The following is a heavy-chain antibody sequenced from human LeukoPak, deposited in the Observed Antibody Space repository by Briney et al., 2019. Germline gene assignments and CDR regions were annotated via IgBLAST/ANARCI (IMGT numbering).Heavy chain of an antibody. D-gene: IGHD3-10*01. CDR2: IYSSGST. Sequence: SETLSLTCTVSGGSISSYYWTWLRQPAGKGLEWIGRIYSSGSTTYNPSLKSRVTMSVDTSKNQFSLRLSSVTAADTAVYYCARSGSGSYYPSYFDYWGQGTLVTVSS. CDR1: GGSISSYY. V-gene: IGHV4-4*07. J-gene: IGHJ4*02. CDR3: ARSGSGSYYPSYFDY.